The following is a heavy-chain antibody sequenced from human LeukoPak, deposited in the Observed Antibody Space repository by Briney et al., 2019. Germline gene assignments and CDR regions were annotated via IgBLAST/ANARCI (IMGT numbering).Heavy chain of an antibody. Sequence: GGSLRLSCAASGFTFVNYAMAWVRQAPGKGLEWVSSITGSGNNTYYADSVKGRFTMSRDNSKNTLWLQMNSLRAEDTAIYYCAKDPLVRGATYDFWGQGTLVTVSS. CDR3: AKDPLVRGATYDF. CDR1: GFTFVNYA. D-gene: IGHD3-10*01. J-gene: IGHJ4*02. V-gene: IGHV3-23*01. CDR2: ITGSGNNT.